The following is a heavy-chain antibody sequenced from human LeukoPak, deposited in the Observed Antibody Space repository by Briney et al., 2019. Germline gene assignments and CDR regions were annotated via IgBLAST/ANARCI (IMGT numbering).Heavy chain of an antibody. Sequence: TGGSLRLSCAVSGFTFDDYAMHWVRQVPGKGLEWVANIKQDGSEKYYVDSVKGRFTISRDNAKNSLYLQMNSLRAEDTAVYYCARDARITMVRGVIFYYYYMDVWGKGTTVTISS. CDR2: IKQDGSEK. D-gene: IGHD3-10*01. V-gene: IGHV3-7*01. CDR1: GFTFDDYA. CDR3: ARDARITMVRGVIFYYYYMDV. J-gene: IGHJ6*03.